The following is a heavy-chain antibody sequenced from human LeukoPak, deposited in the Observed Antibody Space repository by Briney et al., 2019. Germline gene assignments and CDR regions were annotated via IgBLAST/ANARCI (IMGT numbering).Heavy chain of an antibody. CDR1: GFTFSSYG. CDR3: AKENYYDFWSGTDY. D-gene: IGHD3/OR15-3a*01. V-gene: IGHV3-30*02. CDR2: IRYDGSNK. Sequence: GGSLRLSCAASGFTFSSYGMHWVRQAPGKGLEWVAFIRYDGSNKYYADSVKGRFTISRDNSKNTLYLQMNSLRAEDTAVYYCAKENYYDFWSGTDYWGQGTLVTVSS. J-gene: IGHJ4*02.